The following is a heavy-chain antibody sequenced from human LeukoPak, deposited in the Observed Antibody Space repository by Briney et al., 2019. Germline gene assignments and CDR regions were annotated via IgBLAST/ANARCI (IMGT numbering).Heavy chain of an antibody. V-gene: IGHV1-18*04. Sequence: ASVNVSCKASGYTFVSYGITWVRQAPGQGLEWMGWISVYNGDTKYAQNLQGRVTLTTDTYTSTAYMELRSLRSDGTAVYYCVRGGGFNSGFEYWGQGTLVIVSS. D-gene: IGHD3-10*01. CDR2: ISVYNGDT. CDR3: VRGGGFNSGFEY. J-gene: IGHJ4*02. CDR1: GYTFVSYG.